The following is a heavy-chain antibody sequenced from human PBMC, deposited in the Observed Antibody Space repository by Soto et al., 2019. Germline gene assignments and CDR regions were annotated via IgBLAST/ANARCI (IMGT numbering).Heavy chain of an antibody. CDR2: IYSGGST. D-gene: IGHD2-21*02. CDR3: ARENFVMYCGGDCYWEYYFDY. J-gene: IGHJ4*02. V-gene: IGHV3-53*01. Sequence: EVQLVESGGGLIQPGGSLRLSCAASGFTVSSNYMSWVRQAPGKGLEWVSVIYSGGSTYYADSVKGRFTISRDNSKNTLYLQMNSLRAEDTAVYYCARENFVMYCGGDCYWEYYFDYWGQGTLVTVSS. CDR1: GFTVSSNY.